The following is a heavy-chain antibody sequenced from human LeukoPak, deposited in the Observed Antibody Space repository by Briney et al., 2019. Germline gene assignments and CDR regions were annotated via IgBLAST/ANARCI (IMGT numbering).Heavy chain of an antibody. CDR1: GYRFSSYG. D-gene: IGHD3-22*01. CDR2: ISAYNGNT. CDR3: ARDGHHYDGRDYSNLDY. J-gene: IGHJ4*02. Sequence: AASVKVSCKASGYRFSSYGISWVRQAPGQGLEWMGWISAYNGNTNYAQKLQDRVTMITDTSTSTAYMELRSLRSDDTAVYYCARDGHHYDGRDYSNLDYWGQGTLVTVSS. V-gene: IGHV1-18*01.